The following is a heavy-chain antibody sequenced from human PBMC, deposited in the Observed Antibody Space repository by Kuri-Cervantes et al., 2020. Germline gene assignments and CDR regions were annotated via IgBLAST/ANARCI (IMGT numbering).Heavy chain of an antibody. D-gene: IGHD4-17*01. CDR3: ARVYGDYGGGFDN. Sequence: GSLKISCAASGFTFSNYAMHWVRQAPGKGLEWVAYISFDGIVKQYADSVKGRFTISRDNPKNTLFLQINSLRPEDTAVYYCARVYGDYGGGFDNWGQGIVVTVSS. CDR1: GFTFSNYA. J-gene: IGHJ4*02. CDR2: ISFDGIVK. V-gene: IGHV3-30-3*01.